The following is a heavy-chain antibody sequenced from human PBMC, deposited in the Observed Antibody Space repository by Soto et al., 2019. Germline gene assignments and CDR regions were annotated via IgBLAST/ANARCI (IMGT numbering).Heavy chain of an antibody. D-gene: IGHD3-10*01. CDR3: AREETYYRGPHWRAHCED. CDR1: GFTFNTYA. J-gene: IGHJ1*01. Sequence: QVQLVESGGGVVQPGGSLRLACAASGFTFNTYAMHWVRQAPGKGLEWVAIIWSDENNKYYADSVKGRFTISRDNSKNTLYMQMDILKAEDTAIYYCAREETYYRGPHWRAHCEDWGQGNLVSVSS. V-gene: IGHV3-33*01. CDR2: IWSDENNK.